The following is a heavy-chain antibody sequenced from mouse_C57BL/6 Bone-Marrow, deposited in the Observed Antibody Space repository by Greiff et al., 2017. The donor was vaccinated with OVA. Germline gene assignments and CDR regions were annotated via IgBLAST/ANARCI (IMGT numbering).Heavy chain of an antibody. J-gene: IGHJ4*01. CDR3: ARKGGNTPYAMDY. Sequence: VQLQQPGAELVRPGSSVKLSCKASGYTFTSYWMDWVKQRPGQGLEWIGNIYPSDSETHYNQKFKDKATLTVDKSSSTAYMQLSSLTSEDSAVYDCARKGGNTPYAMDYWGQGTSVTVSS. CDR1: GYTFTSYW. CDR2: IYPSDSET. D-gene: IGHD1-1*02. V-gene: IGHV1-61*01.